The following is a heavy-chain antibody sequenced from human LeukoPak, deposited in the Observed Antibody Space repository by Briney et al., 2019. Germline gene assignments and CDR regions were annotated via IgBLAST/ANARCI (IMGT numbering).Heavy chain of an antibody. J-gene: IGHJ4*02. CDR2: IYTSGST. CDR3: ARETYDFWSGHLYYFDY. V-gene: IGHV4-61*02. Sequence: SETLSLTCTVSGGSMSSSSYYWCWIRQPAGKGLEWIGRIYTSGSTNYNPSLKSRVTISVDTSKNQFSLKLSSVTAADTAVYYCARETYDFWSGHLYYFDYWGQGTLVTVSS. CDR1: GGSMSSSSYY. D-gene: IGHD3-3*01.